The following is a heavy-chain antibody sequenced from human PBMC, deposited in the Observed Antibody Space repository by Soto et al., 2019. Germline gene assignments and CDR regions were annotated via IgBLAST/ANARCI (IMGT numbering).Heavy chain of an antibody. J-gene: IGHJ4*02. V-gene: IGHV3-30*18. CDR1: GFTFSSYG. Sequence: QVQLVESGGGVVQPGRSLRLSCAASGFTFSSYGIHWVRQAPGKGLEWVAVISHDGSNKNFADSVKGRFTISRDNFKNTLDLQMDSLRAEDTAVYYCAKPAYETGGYYYPSGFDYWGQGTLVTVSS. CDR3: AKPAYETGGYYYPSGFDY. CDR2: ISHDGSNK. D-gene: IGHD3-22*01.